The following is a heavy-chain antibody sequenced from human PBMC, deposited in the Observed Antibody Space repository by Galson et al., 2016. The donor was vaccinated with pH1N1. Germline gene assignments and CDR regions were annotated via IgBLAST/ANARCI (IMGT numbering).Heavy chain of an antibody. D-gene: IGHD3-10*01. CDR2: INGRGTST. Sequence: SLRLSCAASGFAFNYFAMTWVRQAPGKGLVWVSSINGRGTSTYYTDSVKGRFTISRDNSRSTLYLQLSALTFDDTAVYYCAKEGRWYGGNWFDPWGQGTLVTVSS. CDR1: GFAFNYFA. CDR3: AKEGRWYGGNWFDP. V-gene: IGHV3-23*01. J-gene: IGHJ5*02.